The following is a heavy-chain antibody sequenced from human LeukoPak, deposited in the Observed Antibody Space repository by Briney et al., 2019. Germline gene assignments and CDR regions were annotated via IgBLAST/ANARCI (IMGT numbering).Heavy chain of an antibody. CDR1: GFPLGDYA. J-gene: IGHJ4*02. V-gene: IGHV3-49*04. Sequence: PGGSLRLSCTASGFPLGDYAMRWVRQAPGRGLEWVGFIRSKAYGGTTEYGASVKVRFTISRDDSKSIAYLQMNSLKSEDTAVYYCARRGYDYGYLDYWGQGTLVTVSS. CDR2: IRSKAYGGTT. CDR3: ARRGYDYGYLDY. D-gene: IGHD5-18*01.